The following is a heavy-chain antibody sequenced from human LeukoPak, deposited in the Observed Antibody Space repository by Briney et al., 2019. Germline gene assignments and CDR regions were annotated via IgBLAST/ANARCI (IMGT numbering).Heavy chain of an antibody. D-gene: IGHD3-22*01. CDR3: ARASYYYDSSGYPGYYFDY. CDR2: INPNSGGT. CDR1: GYTFTDYY. Sequence: ASKKFSCKASGYTFTDYYMHWVRQAPGQGLEWMGWINPNSGGTNYAQKFQGRVTMTRDTSISTAYMELSRLRSDDTAVYYCARASYYYDSSGYPGYYFDYWGQGTLVTVSS. J-gene: IGHJ4*02. V-gene: IGHV1-2*02.